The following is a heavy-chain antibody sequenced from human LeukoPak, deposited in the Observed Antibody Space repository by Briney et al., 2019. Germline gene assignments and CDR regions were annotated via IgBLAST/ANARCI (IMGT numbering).Heavy chain of an antibody. CDR2: INESGTT. CDR3: ARALMTLVRGVPRTTWFHP. D-gene: IGHD3-10*01. J-gene: IGHJ5*02. Sequence: SETLSLTCAVFGGSFSGYYWTWVRQAPGKGLEWVGEINESGTTNYNASLNNRVTISVDTSKNQFSLKLTSLTAADTAVFYCARALMTLVRGVPRTTWFHPWGQGTLVTVSS. CDR1: GGSFSGYY. V-gene: IGHV4-34*01.